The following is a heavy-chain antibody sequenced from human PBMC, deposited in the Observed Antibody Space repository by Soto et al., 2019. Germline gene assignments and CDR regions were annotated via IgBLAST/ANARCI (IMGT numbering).Heavy chain of an antibody. D-gene: IGHD2-15*01. CDR2: ICYDGSCK. Sequence: QVQVVESGGGVVQPGRSLRLSCAASGFTFSSYGMHWVRQAPGKGLEWVAVICYDGSCKHYADSVKGRFTISRDNSKNTLYLQMHSLSADDTDVYYCARIGYCSGGDCYFGVDYWGQGTLVTVAS. J-gene: IGHJ4*02. CDR1: GFTFSSYG. V-gene: IGHV3-33*01. CDR3: ARIGYCSGGDCYFGVDY.